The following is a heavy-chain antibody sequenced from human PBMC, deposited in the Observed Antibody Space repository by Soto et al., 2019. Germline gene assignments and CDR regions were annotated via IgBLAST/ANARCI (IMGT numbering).Heavy chain of an antibody. J-gene: IGHJ4*02. CDR2: ISYDGSNK. D-gene: IGHD1-26*01. Sequence: PGGSLRLSCAASGFTFSSYAMHWVRQAPGKGLEWVAVISYDGSNKYYADSVKGRFTISRDNSKNTLYLQMNSLRAEDTAVYYCARAYGKWEPGGTFDYWGQGTLVTVSS. CDR3: ARAYGKWEPGGTFDY. V-gene: IGHV3-30-3*01. CDR1: GFTFSSYA.